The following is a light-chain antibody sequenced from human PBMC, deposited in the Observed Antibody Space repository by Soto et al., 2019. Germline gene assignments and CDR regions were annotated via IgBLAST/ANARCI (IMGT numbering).Light chain of an antibody. J-gene: IGLJ1*01. Sequence: QSALTQPASVSGSPGQSITISCTGTSSDVGDYNYVSWYQQHPGKAPKLIIYEVTNRPSGVSNRFSGSKSGNTASLTISGLQADDDADYYCSSYTNSGPIYVLGNGTKVTVL. CDR1: SSDVGDYNY. CDR2: EVT. V-gene: IGLV2-14*01. CDR3: SSYTNSGPIYV.